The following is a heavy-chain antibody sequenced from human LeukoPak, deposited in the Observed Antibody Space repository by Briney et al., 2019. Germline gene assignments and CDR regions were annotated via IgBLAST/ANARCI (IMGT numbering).Heavy chain of an antibody. Sequence: SETLSLTCAVYGGSFSGYYWSWIRQPPGKGLEWIGEINHSGSTNYNPSLKSRVTISVDTFKNQFSLKLSSVTAADTAVYYCARVLYKQQLVPRFDYWGQGTLVTVSS. J-gene: IGHJ4*02. CDR1: GGSFSGYY. CDR3: ARVLYKQQLVPRFDY. D-gene: IGHD6-13*01. CDR2: INHSGST. V-gene: IGHV4-34*01.